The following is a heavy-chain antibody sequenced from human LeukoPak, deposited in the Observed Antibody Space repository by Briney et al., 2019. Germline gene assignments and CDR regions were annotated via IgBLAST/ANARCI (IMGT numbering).Heavy chain of an antibody. J-gene: IGHJ6*02. CDR3: ASGKVGGFLDV. CDR1: GAXISISNW. V-gene: IGHV4-4*02. CDR2: IYHSGST. D-gene: IGHD3-10*01. Sequence: SETLSLTCAVSGAXISISNWWSWVRQPPGKGLEWIGEIYHSGSTNYNPSLKSRVTISVDKSKNQFSLKLSSVTAADTAVYYCASGKVGGFLDVWGQGTTVTVSS.